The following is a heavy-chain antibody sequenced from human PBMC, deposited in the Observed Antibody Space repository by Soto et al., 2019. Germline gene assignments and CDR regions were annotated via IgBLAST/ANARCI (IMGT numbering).Heavy chain of an antibody. CDR1: GFTFSNAW. CDR2: IHRHTARGTT. CDR3: TTRWGNTVGRSGYYYYYGMDV. Sequence: PGGSRRLSCAASGFTFSNAWMNCVRQAPGKGLEGVRRIHRHTARGTTDYADPMKGRLTISRDDSKHTLYLQMNSLKTEDTAVYYCTTRWGNTVGRSGYYYYYGMDVWGQGTTVTVS. J-gene: IGHJ6*02. D-gene: IGHD3-16*01. V-gene: IGHV3-15*07.